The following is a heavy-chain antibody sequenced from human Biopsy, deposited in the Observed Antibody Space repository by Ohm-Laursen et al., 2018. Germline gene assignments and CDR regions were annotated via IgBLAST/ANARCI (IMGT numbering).Heavy chain of an antibody. CDR2: IYDRGSTA. CDR3: ARGRRSSGWPYFDS. Sequence: GTLSLTCTVSGDSVSRGSFYWTWIRPPPGQGLEYIGYIYDRGSTANYNPSLESRVTMSVDMPKNQFSLKLSSVTAADTAIYYCARGRRSSGWPYFDSWGQGTLVTVSS. CDR1: GDSVSRGSFY. J-gene: IGHJ4*02. D-gene: IGHD6-19*01. V-gene: IGHV4-61*01.